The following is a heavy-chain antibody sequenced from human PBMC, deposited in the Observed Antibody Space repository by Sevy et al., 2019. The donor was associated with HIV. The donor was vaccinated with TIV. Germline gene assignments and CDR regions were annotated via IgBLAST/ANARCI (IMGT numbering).Heavy chain of an antibody. CDR3: ARVLYDSKPRHGNWFDP. D-gene: IGHD3-3*01. CDR1: GGSISSYY. CDR2: IYTRGST. Sequence: SETLSLTCTVSGGSISSYYWSWIRQPAGKGLEWIGRIYTRGSTNYNPSLKSRVTMSVDTSKNQFSLKLSSVTAADTAVYYCARVLYDSKPRHGNWFDPWGQGTLVTVSS. V-gene: IGHV4-4*07. J-gene: IGHJ5*02.